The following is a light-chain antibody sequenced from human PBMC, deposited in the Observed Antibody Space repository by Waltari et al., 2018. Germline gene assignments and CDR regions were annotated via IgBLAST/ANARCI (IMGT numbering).Light chain of an antibody. CDR3: QHYNSFPLA. Sequence: IQLTQSPSSLSASVGDRVTITCRASQDIRSALAWYQQKAGKVPKLLIYDASNLESGVPLRFSASGSGTHFTLTIGSLQTEDFATYYFQHYNSFPLAFGGGTKVDI. CDR1: QDIRSA. V-gene: IGKV1-13*02. J-gene: IGKJ4*01. CDR2: DAS.